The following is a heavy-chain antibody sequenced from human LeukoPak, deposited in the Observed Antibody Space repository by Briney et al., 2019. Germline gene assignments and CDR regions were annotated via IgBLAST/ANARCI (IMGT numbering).Heavy chain of an antibody. CDR1: GGSISSYY. V-gene: IGHV4-39*01. D-gene: IGHD2-8*01. Sequence: SETLSLTCTVSGGSISSYYWSWIRQPPGKGLEWIGSIYYSGSTYYNPSLKSRVTISVDTSKNQFSLKLSSVTAADTAVYYCARPIEFDAIHGMDVWGQGTTITVSS. CDR2: IYYSGST. J-gene: IGHJ6*02. CDR3: ARPIEFDAIHGMDV.